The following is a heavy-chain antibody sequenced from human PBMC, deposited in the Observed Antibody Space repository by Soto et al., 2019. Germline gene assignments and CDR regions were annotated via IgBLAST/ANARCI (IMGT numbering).Heavy chain of an antibody. J-gene: IGHJ6*04. CDR1: GYSFTSYW. CDR2: IYPGDSDT. V-gene: IGHV5-51*01. CDR3: ARSKYGFGCHLRGMDF. D-gene: IGHD3-10*01. Sequence: PGEYLKISCKGSGYSFTSYWIGWVRQMPGKGLEWMGIIYPGDSDTRYSPSLQGQVTISADKSITTAYLQWSSLKASDTAMYYCARSKYGFGCHLRGMDFWGKGITVTVSS.